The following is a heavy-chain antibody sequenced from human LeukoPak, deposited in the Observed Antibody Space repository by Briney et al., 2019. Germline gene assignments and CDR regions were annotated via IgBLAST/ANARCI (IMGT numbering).Heavy chain of an antibody. J-gene: IGHJ4*02. V-gene: IGHV4-34*01. CDR1: GGSFSGYY. CDR3: ARGRYAGLDY. CDR2: INHSGST. D-gene: IGHD3-16*01. Sequence: SETLSLTCAVYGGSFSGYYWSWIRQPPGKGLEWIGEINHSGSTNYNPSLKSRVTISVDTSKNQFSLKLSSVTAADTAVYYCARGRYAGLDYWGQGTLVTVSS.